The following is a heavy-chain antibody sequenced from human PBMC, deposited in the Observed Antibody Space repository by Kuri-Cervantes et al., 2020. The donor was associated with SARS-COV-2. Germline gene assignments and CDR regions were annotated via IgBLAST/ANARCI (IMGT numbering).Heavy chain of an antibody. CDR1: GFTFSSYG. D-gene: IGHD6-6*01. CDR3: AKGTGWDSSSPALY. V-gene: IGHV3-30*02. J-gene: IGHJ4*02. Sequence: GESLKISCAASGFTFSSYGMHWVRQAPGKGLEWVAVIWYDGSNKYYADSVKGRFTISRDNSKNTLYLQMNSLRAEDTAVYYCAKGTGWDSSSPALYWGQGTLVTVSS. CDR2: IWYDGSNK.